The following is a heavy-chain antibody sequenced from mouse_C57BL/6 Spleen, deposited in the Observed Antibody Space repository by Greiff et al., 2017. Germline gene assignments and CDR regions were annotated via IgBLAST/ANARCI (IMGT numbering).Heavy chain of an antibody. Sequence: QVQLQQPGAELVRPGSSVKLSCKASGYTFTSYWMHWVKQRPIQGLEWIGNIDPSDSETHYNQKFKDKATLTAVKSSSTAYMQLSSLTSEDSAVYYCARTPYYSNYAMDYWGQGTSVTVSS. D-gene: IGHD2-5*01. J-gene: IGHJ4*01. CDR3: ARTPYYSNYAMDY. CDR1: GYTFTSYW. CDR2: IDPSDSET. V-gene: IGHV1-52*01.